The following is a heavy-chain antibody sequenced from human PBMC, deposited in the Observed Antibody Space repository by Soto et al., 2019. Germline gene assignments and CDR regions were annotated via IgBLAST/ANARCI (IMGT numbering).Heavy chain of an antibody. CDR2: INPASGAA. Sequence: QLHLVQSGAVVKKPGASVTVSCSASGYPVTAYYMHWVRQAPGRGLEWMGGINPASGAAKYTQTFRGRVTMPRDTPTGTVFRELSGLTSEDPAVFYCARGGGVGVAGSAAFDMWGQGTLVTVSS. J-gene: IGHJ3*02. V-gene: IGHV1-2*02. D-gene: IGHD3-3*01. CDR1: GYPVTAYY. CDR3: ARGGGVGVAGSAAFDM.